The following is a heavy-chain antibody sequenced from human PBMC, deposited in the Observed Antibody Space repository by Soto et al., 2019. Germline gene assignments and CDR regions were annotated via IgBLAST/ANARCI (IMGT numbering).Heavy chain of an antibody. CDR3: ARSGDNYNRLDY. CDR1: GFTFSDYY. J-gene: IGHJ4*02. Sequence: PGGSLRLSCEGSGFTFSDYYISWIRQAPGKGLEWISYSSNSGTFSRYADSVKGRFSISRDNTKNLLYLQMNSLRAEDTAVYYCARSGDNYNRLDYWGQGTPVPVYS. D-gene: IGHD1-1*01. V-gene: IGHV3-11*06. CDR2: SSNSGTFS.